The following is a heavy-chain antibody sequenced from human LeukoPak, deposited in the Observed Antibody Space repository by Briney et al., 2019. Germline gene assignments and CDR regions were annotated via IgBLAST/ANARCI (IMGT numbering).Heavy chain of an antibody. V-gene: IGHV3-30*04. J-gene: IGHJ4*02. D-gene: IGHD2-2*01. Sequence: PGGSLRLSCAASGFTFSSYAMHWVRQAPGKGLEWVAVISYDGSNKYYADSVKGRFTISRDNSKNTLYLQMNSLRAEDTAVYYCARDVGELGYCGSTSCYPGYWGQGTLVTVSS. CDR2: ISYDGSNK. CDR1: GFTFSSYA. CDR3: ARDVGELGYCGSTSCYPGY.